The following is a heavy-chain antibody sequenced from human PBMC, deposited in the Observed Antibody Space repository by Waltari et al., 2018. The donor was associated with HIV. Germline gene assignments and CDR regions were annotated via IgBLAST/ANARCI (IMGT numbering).Heavy chain of an antibody. D-gene: IGHD3-22*01. J-gene: IGHJ5*02. V-gene: IGHV3-21*01. CDR3: AREGQSSGWHTPREYNWFDP. CDR1: AFTFSSYS. Sequence: EVQLVESGGGLVKPGGSLRLSCVASAFTFSSYSMSWVRQAPGQGLEWVASISGASCYLYYADSVKGRFTISRDNAKNSLYLQMSSLRVEDTAIYYCAREGQSSGWHTPREYNWFDPWGQGTLVTVSS. CDR2: ISGASCYL.